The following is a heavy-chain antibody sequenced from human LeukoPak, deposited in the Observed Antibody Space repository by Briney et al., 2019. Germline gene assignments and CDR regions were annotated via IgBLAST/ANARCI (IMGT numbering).Heavy chain of an antibody. V-gene: IGHV4-30-4*08. J-gene: IGHJ4*02. CDR1: GGSISSCDYY. CDR3: ASEQGDILTGVIDY. CDR2: IYYSGST. D-gene: IGHD3-9*01. Sequence: SRSLCLTCTVSGGSISSCDYYWGWIRQPPGKGLEWIVYIYYSGSTYYNPSLKSRVTISVDTSKNQFSLKLSSVTAADTAVYYCASEQGDILTGVIDYWGQGTLVTVSS.